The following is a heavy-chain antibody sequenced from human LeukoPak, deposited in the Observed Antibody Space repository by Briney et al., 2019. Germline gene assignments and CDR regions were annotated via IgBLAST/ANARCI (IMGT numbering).Heavy chain of an antibody. Sequence: GGSLRLSCAASGFTFSSYAMHWVRQAPGKGLEYVSAISSNGGSTYYANCVKGRFTISRDNSKNTLYLQMGSLRAEDMAVYYCARMAMVREYYFDYWGQGTLVTVSS. CDR3: ARMAMVREYYFDY. V-gene: IGHV3-64*01. J-gene: IGHJ4*02. CDR1: GFTFSSYA. D-gene: IGHD3-10*01. CDR2: ISSNGGST.